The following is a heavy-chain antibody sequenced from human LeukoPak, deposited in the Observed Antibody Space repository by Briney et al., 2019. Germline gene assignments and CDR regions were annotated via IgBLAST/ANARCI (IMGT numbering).Heavy chain of an antibody. J-gene: IGHJ4*02. V-gene: IGHV4-39*07. CDR1: GGSISSSSYY. Sequence: NPSETLSLTCTVSGGSISSSSYYWGWIRQPPGKGLEWIGSIYYSGSTNYNPSLKSRVTISVDTSKNQFSLKLSSVTAADTAVYYCARGGDIYDSSGYHVDYWGQGTLVTVSS. D-gene: IGHD3-22*01. CDR2: IYYSGST. CDR3: ARGGDIYDSSGYHVDY.